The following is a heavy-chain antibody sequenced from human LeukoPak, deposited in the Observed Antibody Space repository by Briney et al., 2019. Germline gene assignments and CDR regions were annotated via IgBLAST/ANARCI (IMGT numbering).Heavy chain of an antibody. CDR1: VGSINGHY. D-gene: IGHD3-22*01. CDR3: ARVVPSGYDSSGYFAKYFDY. J-gene: IGHJ4*02. V-gene: IGHV4-59*11. CDR2: IYYIGNT. Sequence: PSETLSLTCTVSVGSINGHYWTWIRQPPGKELEWIGYIYYIGNTDYNPSLKSRVTISVDTSKNQFSLNLSSVTAADTAVYYCARVVPSGYDSSGYFAKYFDYWAQEVLVTVSS.